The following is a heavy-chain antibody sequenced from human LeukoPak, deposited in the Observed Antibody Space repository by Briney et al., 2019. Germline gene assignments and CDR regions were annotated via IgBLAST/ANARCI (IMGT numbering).Heavy chain of an antibody. V-gene: IGHV3-48*04. D-gene: IGHD6-13*01. Sequence: GGSLRLSCAASGFTFSSYAMSWVRQAPGKGLEWVSSISSSSSTIYYADSVKGRFTISRDNAKNSLYLQMNSLRAEDTAVYYCARVRSSSPSLQYFQHWGQSTLVTVSS. J-gene: IGHJ1*01. CDR2: ISSSSSTI. CDR3: ARVRSSSPSLQYFQH. CDR1: GFTFSSYA.